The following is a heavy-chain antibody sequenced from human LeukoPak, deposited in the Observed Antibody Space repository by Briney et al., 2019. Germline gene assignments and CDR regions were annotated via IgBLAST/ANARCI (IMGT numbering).Heavy chain of an antibody. CDR1: GYTFTSYD. CDR2: MNPTSGHT. CDR3: ARSPVGVRKKHDL. J-gene: IGHJ5*02. Sequence: GASVKVSCKASGYTFTSYDINWVRQAPGQGLEWMGWMNPTSGHTGYVQKFQGRITMTRDTSVSTAYMELNSLTSEDTAVYYCARSPVGVRKKHDLWGQETLVIVSS. V-gene: IGHV1-8*01. D-gene: IGHD3-10*01.